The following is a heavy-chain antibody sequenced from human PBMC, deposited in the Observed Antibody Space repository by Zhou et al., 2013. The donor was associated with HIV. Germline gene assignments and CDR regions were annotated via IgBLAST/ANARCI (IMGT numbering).Heavy chain of an antibody. V-gene: IGHV4-34*02. CDR3: ARRTGSGVFGHLDD. D-gene: IGHD3-10*01. CDR2: VNEGGST. CDR1: GGSFSGSY. Sequence: QVQLQQWGAGLLKPSETLSLTCAVYGGSFSGSYWTWIRQPPGEGLEWIGEVNEGGSTTFNPSLKSRLNMSVDTSKNQFSLKLTSVTAADTAFYYCARRTGSGVFGHLDDWGQGRLVTVSS. J-gene: IGHJ4*02.